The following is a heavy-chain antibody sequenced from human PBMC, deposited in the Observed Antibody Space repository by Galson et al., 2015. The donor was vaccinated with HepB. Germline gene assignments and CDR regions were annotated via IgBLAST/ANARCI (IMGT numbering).Heavy chain of an antibody. CDR2: IKQDGSEK. J-gene: IGHJ3*02. Sequence: SLRLSCAASGFTFSSYWMSWVRQAPGKGLEWVANIKQDGSEKYYVDSVKGRFTISRDNAKNSLYLQMNSLRAEDTAAYYCARDHRSYYSPDAFDIWGQGTMVTVSS. CDR3: ARDHRSYYSPDAFDI. D-gene: IGHD1-26*01. CDR1: GFTFSSYW. V-gene: IGHV3-7*03.